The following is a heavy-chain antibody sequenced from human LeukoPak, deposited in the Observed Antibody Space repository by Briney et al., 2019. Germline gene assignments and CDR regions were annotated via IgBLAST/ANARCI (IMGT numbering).Heavy chain of an antibody. CDR1: VYTFTGYY. CDR2: INPNSGGT. D-gene: IGHD1-26*01. CDR3: ARDTGDEVGATVDY. J-gene: IGHJ4*02. V-gene: IGHV1-2*02. Sequence: ASVKVSCKASVYTFTGYYMHWVRQAPGQGLEWMGWINPNSGGTNYAQKFQGRVTMTRDTSISTAYMELSRLRSDDTAVYYCARDTGDEVGATVDYWGQGTLVTVSS.